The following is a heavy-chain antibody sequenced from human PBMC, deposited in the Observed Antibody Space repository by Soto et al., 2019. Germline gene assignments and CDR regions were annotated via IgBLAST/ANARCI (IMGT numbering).Heavy chain of an antibody. Sequence: GGSLRLSCAASGFNLSSYMMNWVRQAPGKGPEWVSSITSSSNYIYYADSVKGRFTISRDNAKNSLYLQMNSLRAEDTAVYYCARVPVSYAYSLNWFDPWGQGT. CDR2: ITSSSNYI. D-gene: IGHD6-13*01. CDR1: GFNLSSYM. V-gene: IGHV3-21*01. J-gene: IGHJ5*02. CDR3: ARVPVSYAYSLNWFDP.